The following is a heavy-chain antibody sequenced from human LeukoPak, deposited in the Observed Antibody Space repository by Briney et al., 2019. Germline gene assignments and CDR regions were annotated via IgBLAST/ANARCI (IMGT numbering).Heavy chain of an antibody. D-gene: IGHD1-14*01. V-gene: IGHV4-30-4*08. CDR1: GGSISSGGYY. Sequence: SETLSLTCTVSGGSISSGGYYWSWIRQHPGKGLEWIGYIYYSGSTYYNPSLKSRVTISVDTSKNQFSLKLSSVTAADTAVYYCARDLLNEDNHLDYWGQGTLVTVSS. J-gene: IGHJ4*02. CDR3: ARDLLNEDNHLDY. CDR2: IYYSGST.